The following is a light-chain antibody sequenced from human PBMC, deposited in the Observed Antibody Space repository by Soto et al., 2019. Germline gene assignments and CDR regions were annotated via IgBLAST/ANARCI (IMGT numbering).Light chain of an antibody. CDR2: AAS. V-gene: IGKV1-8*01. CDR3: QQYYSYPWT. Sequence: TQSPSSLSASTGDRVTITCRASQGISSYLAWYQQKPGKAPKLLIYAASTLQSGVPSRFSGSGSGTDFTLTISCLQSEDFATYYCQQYYSYPWTLGQGTKVDIK. J-gene: IGKJ1*01. CDR1: QGISSY.